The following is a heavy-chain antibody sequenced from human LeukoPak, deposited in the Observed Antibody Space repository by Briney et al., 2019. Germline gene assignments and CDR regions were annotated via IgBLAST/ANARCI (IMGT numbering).Heavy chain of an antibody. J-gene: IGHJ4*02. CDR2: IYYSVTT. D-gene: IGHD3-22*01. CDR3: ARVTGYMIEDYFDY. Sequence: SETLSLTCTVSGGSISSSDYYWGWVRQPPGKGLEWIGSIYYSVTTYYNPSLKSRVTISVDTSKNQFSLKLNSVTAADTAVYYCARVTGYMIEDYFDYWGQGTLVTVSS. V-gene: IGHV4-39*07. CDR1: GGSISSSDYY.